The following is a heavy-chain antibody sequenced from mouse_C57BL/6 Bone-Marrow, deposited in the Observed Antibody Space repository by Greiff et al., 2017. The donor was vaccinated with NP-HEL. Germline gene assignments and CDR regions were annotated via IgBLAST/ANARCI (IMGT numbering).Heavy chain of an antibody. CDR1: GFSLSTSGMG. J-gene: IGHJ4*01. D-gene: IGHD2-1*01. CDR2: IYWDDDK. Sequence: QVTLKESGPGILQSSQTLSLTCSFSGFSLSTSGMGVSWIRQPSGKGLEWLAHIYWDDDKRYNPSLKSRLTISKDTSRNQVFLKITSVDTADTATYYCAREGNYEDAMDYWGQGTSVTVSS. CDR3: AREGNYEDAMDY. V-gene: IGHV8-12*01.